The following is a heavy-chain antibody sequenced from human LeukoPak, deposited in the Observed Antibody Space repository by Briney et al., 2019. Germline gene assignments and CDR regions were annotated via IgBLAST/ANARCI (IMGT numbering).Heavy chain of an antibody. J-gene: IGHJ3*02. CDR1: GYTFTSYG. V-gene: IGHV1-18*01. D-gene: IGHD6-6*01. Sequence: ASVKVSCKGSGYTFTSYGISWVRQAPGQGLEWMGWISAYNGNTNYAQKLQGRVTMTTDTSTSTAYMELRSLRSDDTAVYYCARDPIAAPPWAFDIWGQGTMVTVSS. CDR3: ARDPIAAPPWAFDI. CDR2: ISAYNGNT.